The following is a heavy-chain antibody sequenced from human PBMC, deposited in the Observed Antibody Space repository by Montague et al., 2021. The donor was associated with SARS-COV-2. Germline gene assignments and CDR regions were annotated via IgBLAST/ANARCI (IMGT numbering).Heavy chain of an antibody. D-gene: IGHD3-3*01. CDR2: INHREST. Sequence: SETLSLTCAVYGGSFSAHSWSWIRQSPGKGLEWIGEINHRESTTYMSSLKSRVTMSVDMSKNQFSLKMSSVTAADTAIYYCARGGLAGGNYDIWSFSYTSPLDYWGQGTQVTVSS. CDR3: ARGGLAGGNYDIWSFSYTSPLDY. J-gene: IGHJ4*02. CDR1: GGSFSAHS. V-gene: IGHV4-34*01.